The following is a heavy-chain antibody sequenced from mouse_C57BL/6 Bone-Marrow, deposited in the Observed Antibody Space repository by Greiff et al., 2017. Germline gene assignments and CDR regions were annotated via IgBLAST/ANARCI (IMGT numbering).Heavy chain of an antibody. CDR3: SRSNTCMDY. D-gene: IGHD5-1-1*01. CDR2: IYPRSGNT. V-gene: IGHV1-81*01. J-gene: IGHJ4*01. CDR1: GYTFTSYG. Sequence: VQLQQSGAELARPGASVKLSCKASGYTFTSYGISWVKQRPGQGLEWIGEIYPRSGNTYYNEKFKGKATMTADKSSSTAYMEVRSLTSADSAVDFCSRSNTCMDYWGQGTSVTVSA.